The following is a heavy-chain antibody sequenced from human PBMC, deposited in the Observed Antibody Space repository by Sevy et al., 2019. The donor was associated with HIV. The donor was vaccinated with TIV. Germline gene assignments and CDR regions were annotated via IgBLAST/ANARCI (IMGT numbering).Heavy chain of an antibody. Sequence: GGSLRLSCAASGFTFDDYTMHWVRQAPGKGLEWVSLISWDGGSTYYADSVKGRFTIPRDNSKNSLYLQMNSLRTEDTALYYCAKDNPGESDRFGELLPAYGMDVWGQGTTVTVSS. V-gene: IGHV3-43*01. CDR1: GFTFDDYT. J-gene: IGHJ6*02. D-gene: IGHD3-10*01. CDR3: AKDNPGESDRFGELLPAYGMDV. CDR2: ISWDGGST.